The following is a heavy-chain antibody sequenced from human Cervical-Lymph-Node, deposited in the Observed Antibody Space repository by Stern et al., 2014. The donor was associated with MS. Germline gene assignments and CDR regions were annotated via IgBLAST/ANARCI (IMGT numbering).Heavy chain of an antibody. CDR2: IYCDYDK. CDR1: GFSLSTLGVG. Sequence: SGPTVVKPTQTLTLTCSFSGFSLSTLGVGVGWIRQPPGKALEWLGIIYCDYDKRSNPSLRSGLNITKDTFKNRVFLTLTNMNPVDTATYFCTHGLMRLGDLSSPPIDSWGRGTLVTVSS. D-gene: IGHD3-16*01. CDR3: THGLMRLGDLSSPPIDS. J-gene: IGHJ5*01. V-gene: IGHV2-5*02.